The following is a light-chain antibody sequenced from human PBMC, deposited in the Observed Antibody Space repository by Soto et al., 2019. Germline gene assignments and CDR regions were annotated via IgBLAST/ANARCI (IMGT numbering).Light chain of an antibody. V-gene: IGKV1-5*03. CDR3: QQYKTYSRT. CDR1: QSISSW. CDR2: KAS. J-gene: IGKJ1*01. Sequence: DIQMTQSPSTLSASVGDRVTITCRASQSISSWLAWYQQKPGKAPKVLIYKASNLESGVPSRFSGSGSGTEFTLTISSLQPDDFATYYCQQYKTYSRTFRQGT.